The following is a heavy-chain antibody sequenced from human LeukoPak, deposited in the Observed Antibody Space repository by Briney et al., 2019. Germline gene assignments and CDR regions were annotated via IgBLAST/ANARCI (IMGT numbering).Heavy chain of an antibody. CDR2: IYSGGST. D-gene: IGHD3-10*01. Sequence: PGGSLRLSCAASGFTVSSNYMSWVRQAPGKGLEWVSVIYSGGSTYYADSVKGRFTISRDNSKNTLYLQMNSLRAEDTAVYYCARETYYGSDYYFDYWGQGTLVTVSS. CDR3: ARETYYGSDYYFDY. J-gene: IGHJ4*02. V-gene: IGHV3-66*01. CDR1: GFTVSSNY.